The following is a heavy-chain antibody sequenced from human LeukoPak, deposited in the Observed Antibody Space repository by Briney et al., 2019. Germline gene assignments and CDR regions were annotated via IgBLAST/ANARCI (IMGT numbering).Heavy chain of an antibody. Sequence: GGSLRLSCAASEFTFSTAWMSWLRQAPGKGLEWVANIKQDGSEKYYVDSVKGRFTISRDNAKNSLYLQMNSLRAEDTAVYYCARDPYSSGWPSYYYYGMDVWGQGTTVTVSS. D-gene: IGHD6-19*01. J-gene: IGHJ6*02. CDR3: ARDPYSSGWPSYYYYGMDV. CDR1: EFTFSTAW. V-gene: IGHV3-7*01. CDR2: IKQDGSEK.